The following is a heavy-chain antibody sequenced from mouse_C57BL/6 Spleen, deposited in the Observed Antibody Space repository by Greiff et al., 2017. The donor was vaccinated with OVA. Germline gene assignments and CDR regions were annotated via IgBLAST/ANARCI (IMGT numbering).Heavy chain of an antibody. Sequence: QVQLQQPGAELVKPGASVKMSCKASGYTFTSYWITWVKQRPGQGLEWIGDIYPGSGSTNYNEKFKSKATLTVDTSSSTAYMQLSSLTSEDSAVYYCARFYDGYCAWFAYWGQGTLVTVSA. CDR2: IYPGSGST. CDR1: GYTFTSYW. V-gene: IGHV1-55*01. CDR3: ARFYDGYCAWFAY. J-gene: IGHJ3*01. D-gene: IGHD2-3*01.